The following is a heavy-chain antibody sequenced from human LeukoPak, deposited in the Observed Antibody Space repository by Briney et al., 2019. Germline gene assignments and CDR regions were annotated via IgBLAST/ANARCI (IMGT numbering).Heavy chain of an antibody. V-gene: IGHV3-23*01. J-gene: IGHJ4*02. CDR2: VSGSGTTT. Sequence: VRTLRLSYAASGFTFGHYAKSWARQAPGKALEWVSGVSGSGTTTYYEDSVKGRFSISRDNSKNTLFLQMNSLRADDTAVYYCATPGQWRVYFDYWGPGIQVTVSS. CDR1: GFTFGHYA. CDR3: ATPGQWRVYFDY. D-gene: IGHD6-19*01.